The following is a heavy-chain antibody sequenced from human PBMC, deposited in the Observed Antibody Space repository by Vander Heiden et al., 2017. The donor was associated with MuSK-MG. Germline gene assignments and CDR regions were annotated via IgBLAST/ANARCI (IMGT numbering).Heavy chain of an antibody. V-gene: IGHV3-21*01. CDR2: ISSSSSYI. CDR1: GFTFGSYS. Sequence: EVQLVESGGGLVKPGGSLRLSCAASGFTFGSYSMNWVRQAPGKGLEWVSSISSSSSYIYYADSVKGQFTISRDNAKNSLYLQMNSLRAEDTAVYYCARAPTTLRTGDLEYWGQGTLVTVSS. D-gene: IGHD7-27*01. J-gene: IGHJ4*02. CDR3: ARAPTTLRTGDLEY.